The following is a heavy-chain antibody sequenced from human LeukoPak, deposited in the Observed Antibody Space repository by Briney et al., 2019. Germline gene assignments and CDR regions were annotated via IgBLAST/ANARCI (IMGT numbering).Heavy chain of an antibody. Sequence: SETLSLTCTVSGVSISSGDYYWSWIRQPPGKGLEWIGYIYYSGSTYYNPALKSRVTISVDTSKNQFSLKLSSVTAADTAVYYCARVAEGYCSGGSCYDYYFDYWGQGTLVTVSS. CDR3: ARVAEGYCSGGSCYDYYFDY. J-gene: IGHJ4*02. V-gene: IGHV4-30-4*01. CDR1: GVSISSGDYY. D-gene: IGHD2-15*01. CDR2: IYYSGST.